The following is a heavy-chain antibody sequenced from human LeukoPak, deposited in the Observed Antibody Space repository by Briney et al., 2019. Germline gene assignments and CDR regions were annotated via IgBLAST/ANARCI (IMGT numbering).Heavy chain of an antibody. CDR3: ATGTTGTFDI. D-gene: IGHD1-7*01. CDR1: GFTFSDHY. Sequence: GGSLRLSCAASGFTFSDHYMDWVRQAPGKGLEWVGRTRNKANSYTTEYAASVKGRFTISRDDSKNSLYLQMNSLKTEDTAVYYCATGTTGTFDIWGQGTMVTVSS. J-gene: IGHJ3*02. CDR2: TRNKANSYTT. V-gene: IGHV3-72*01.